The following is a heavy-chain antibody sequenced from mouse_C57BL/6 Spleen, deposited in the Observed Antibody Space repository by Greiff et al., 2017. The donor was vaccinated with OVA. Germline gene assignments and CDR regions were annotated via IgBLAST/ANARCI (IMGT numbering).Heavy chain of an antibody. Sequence: VQLQQPGAELVRPGSSVKLSCKASGYTFTSYWMDWVKQRPGQGLEWIGNIYPSDSETHYNQKFKDKATLTVDKSSSTAYMQLSSLTSEDSAVYYCARDGLLLRAWFAYWGQGTLVTVSA. CDR3: ARDGLLLRAWFAY. CDR2: IYPSDSET. CDR1: GYTFTSYW. J-gene: IGHJ3*01. D-gene: IGHD1-1*01. V-gene: IGHV1-61*01.